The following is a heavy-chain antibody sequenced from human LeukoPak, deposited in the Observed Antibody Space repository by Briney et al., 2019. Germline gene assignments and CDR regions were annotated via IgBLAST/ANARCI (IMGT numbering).Heavy chain of an antibody. D-gene: IGHD3-3*01. J-gene: IGHJ4*02. Sequence: SETLSFTCAVYGGSFSSYYWSWIRQPPGKGLEWIGYIYYSGSTNYNPSLKSRVTISVDTSKNQFSLKLSSVTAADTAVYYCARGTSDFWSGYYRAFDYWGQGTLVTVSS. CDR3: ARGTSDFWSGYYRAFDY. V-gene: IGHV4-59*08. CDR2: IYYSGST. CDR1: GGSFSSYY.